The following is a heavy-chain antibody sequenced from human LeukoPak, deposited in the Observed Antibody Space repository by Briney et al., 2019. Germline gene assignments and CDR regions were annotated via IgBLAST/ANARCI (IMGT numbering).Heavy chain of an antibody. CDR1: GFTFSGYW. J-gene: IGHJ4*02. V-gene: IGHV3-7*04. Sequence: TGGSLRLSCAASGFTFSGYWMSWVRQAPGKGLEWLANIKSDGSEKYYVDSVKGRFTISRDNAKNSLYLQMNSLRPEDTAVYYCARMSRYGLDYWGQGTLVTVSS. CDR3: ARMSRYGLDY. D-gene: IGHD3-16*01. CDR2: IKSDGSEK.